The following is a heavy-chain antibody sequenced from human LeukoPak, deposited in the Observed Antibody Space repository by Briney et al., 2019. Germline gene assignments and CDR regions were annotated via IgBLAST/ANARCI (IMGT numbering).Heavy chain of an antibody. CDR1: GFTFTAYW. J-gene: IGHJ4*02. Sequence: GESLKISCKSSGFTFTAYWIVWVRQVPGKGLESVGMIAPGDPATRYSPSFQGQVTISADKSIRTAYLQWSSLKASDTAMYYCARSDRSTYYFDYWGQGTLVTVSS. V-gene: IGHV5-51*01. D-gene: IGHD2/OR15-2a*01. CDR2: IAPGDPAT. CDR3: ARSDRSTYYFDY.